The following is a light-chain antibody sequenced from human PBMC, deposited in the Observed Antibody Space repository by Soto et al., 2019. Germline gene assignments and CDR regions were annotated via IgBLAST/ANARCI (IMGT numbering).Light chain of an antibody. CDR3: QHYYTSYTT. J-gene: IGKJ1*01. V-gene: IGKV3D-15*01. CDR1: QSVGSD. Sequence: MTQSPATLSVSPGARATLSCRASQSVGSDLVWYRQKPGQAPRLLIFGASTRATGIPDRFSGSGSGTDFTLTISRLEPEDFAVYYCQHYYTSYTTFGQGTKVDIK. CDR2: GAS.